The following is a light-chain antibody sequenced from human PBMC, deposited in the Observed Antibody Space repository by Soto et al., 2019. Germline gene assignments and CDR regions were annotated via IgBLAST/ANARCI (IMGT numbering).Light chain of an antibody. V-gene: IGKV3-15*01. Sequence: EIVMTQSPATLSASPGERATLSCRASQSVSSNLAWYQQKPGQAPRLLIYGASTRATGIPARFSGSGAGTEFTFTISSLQSEDFAVYYCQQYNNWPGAFGQGTKVEIK. CDR2: GAS. CDR1: QSVSSN. J-gene: IGKJ1*01. CDR3: QQYNNWPGA.